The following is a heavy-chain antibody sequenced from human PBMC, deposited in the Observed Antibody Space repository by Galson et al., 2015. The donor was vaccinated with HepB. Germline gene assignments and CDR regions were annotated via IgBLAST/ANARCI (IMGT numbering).Heavy chain of an antibody. V-gene: IGHV1-8*01. Sequence: SVKVSCKASGYTFTSYDINWVRQATGQGLEWMGWMNPNSGNTGYAQKFQGRVTMTRNTSISTAYMELSSLRSEDTAVYYCARGRAPNDAFDIWGQGTMVTVSS. CDR1: GYTFTSYD. J-gene: IGHJ3*02. CDR2: MNPNSGNT. CDR3: ARGRAPNDAFDI.